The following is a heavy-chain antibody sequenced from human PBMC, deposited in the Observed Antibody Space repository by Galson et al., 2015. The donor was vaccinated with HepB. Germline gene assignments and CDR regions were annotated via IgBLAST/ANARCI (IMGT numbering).Heavy chain of an antibody. CDR1: GFTFSSYA. Sequence: SLRLSCAASGFTFSSYAMHWVRQAPGKGLEWVAVISYVGSNKYYADSVKGRFTISRDNSKNTLYLQMNSLRAEDTAVYYCASEREDEGILTSYFDYWGQGTLVTVSS. J-gene: IGHJ4*02. CDR2: ISYVGSNK. CDR3: ASEREDEGILTSYFDY. D-gene: IGHD3-9*01. V-gene: IGHV3-30*04.